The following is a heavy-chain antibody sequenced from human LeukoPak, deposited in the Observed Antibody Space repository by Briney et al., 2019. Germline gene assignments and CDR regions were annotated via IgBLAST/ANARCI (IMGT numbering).Heavy chain of an antibody. CDR1: GFASRNAW. CDR2: VKSKTDGGTT. V-gene: IGHV3-15*01. Sequence: GGSLRLSCAASGFASRNAWMSWVHQAPGKGLEWVGRVKSKTDGGTTDYAAPVKGRFTISRDDSKNTLYLQMNSLKTEDTAVYYCTTDFGAKMGATLYWGQGTLVTVSS. CDR3: TTDFGAKMGATLY. D-gene: IGHD1-26*01. J-gene: IGHJ4*02.